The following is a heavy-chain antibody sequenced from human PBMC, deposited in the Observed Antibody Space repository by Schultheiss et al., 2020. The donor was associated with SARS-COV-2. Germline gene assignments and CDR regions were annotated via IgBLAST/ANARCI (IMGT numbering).Heavy chain of an antibody. CDR2: IYYSGST. Sequence: SETLSLTCTVSGGSISSGGYYWSWIRQHPGKGLEWIGYIYYSGSTYYNPSLKSRVTISVDTSKKQLSLKLSSVTAADTAVCYCAQGRITLFGVVIAFDYWGQGTLVTVSS. CDR1: GGSISSGGYY. D-gene: IGHD3-3*01. CDR3: AQGRITLFGVVIAFDY. V-gene: IGHV4-31*03. J-gene: IGHJ4*02.